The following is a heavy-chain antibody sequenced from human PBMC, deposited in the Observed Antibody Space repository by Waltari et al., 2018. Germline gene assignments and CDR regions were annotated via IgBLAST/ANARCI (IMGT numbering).Heavy chain of an antibody. CDR2: ISGSGDSA. D-gene: IGHD3-9*01. CDR1: GCTFSSHA. V-gene: IGHV3-23*01. Sequence: ELQLLEAGGGLVQPGGSLRLSCGASGCTFSSHAMGWVRQAPGKVLEWVSAISGSGDSAFYAESVKGRFTVSRDNSKNTLFLQMNSLRAEDTAVYYCARDWRRSLEYLDWLLFALDYWGQGTLVTVSS. J-gene: IGHJ4*02. CDR3: ARDWRRSLEYLDWLLFALDY.